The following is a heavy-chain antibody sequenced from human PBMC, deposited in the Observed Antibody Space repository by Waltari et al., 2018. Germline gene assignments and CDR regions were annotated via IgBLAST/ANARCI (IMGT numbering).Heavy chain of an antibody. Sequence: QVQLQESGPGLVKPSETLSLTCTVSGGSISSYYWSWIRQPAGKGLEGIGRIYTSGSTNYNPSLKSRVTMSVDTSKNQFSLKLSSVTAADTAVYYCARSIAARTHYYYYMDVWGKGTTVTVSS. V-gene: IGHV4-4*07. CDR3: ARSIAARTHYYYYMDV. CDR1: GGSISSYY. J-gene: IGHJ6*03. D-gene: IGHD6-6*01. CDR2: IYTSGST.